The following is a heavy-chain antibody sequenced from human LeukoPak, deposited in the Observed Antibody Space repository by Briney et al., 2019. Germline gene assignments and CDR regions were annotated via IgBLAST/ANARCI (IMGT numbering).Heavy chain of an antibody. CDR2: VNHSGTT. J-gene: IGHJ4*02. CDR3: ARAREAASIDS. CDR1: GGSISSYY. D-gene: IGHD6-25*01. Sequence: SETLSLTCTVSGGSISSYYWTWIRQSPGKGLEWIGEVNHSGTTNHNPSLKSRVIISVDTSKNQFSLKLSSVTDADTAVYYCARAREAASIDSWGQGTRVIVSS. V-gene: IGHV4-34*01.